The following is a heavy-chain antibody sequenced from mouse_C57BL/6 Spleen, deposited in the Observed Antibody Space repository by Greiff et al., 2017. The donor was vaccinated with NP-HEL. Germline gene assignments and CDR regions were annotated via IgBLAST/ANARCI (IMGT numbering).Heavy chain of an antibody. V-gene: IGHV1-81*01. CDR1: GYTFTSYG. D-gene: IGHD2-3*01. Sequence: VQLQQSGAELARPGASVKLSCKASGYTFTSYGISWVKQRTGQGLEWIGEIYPRSGNTYYNEKFKGKATLTADKSSSTAYMELRSLTSEDSAVYFCARGGYDGYSYWYFDVWGTGTTVTVSS. CDR3: ARGGYDGYSYWYFDV. J-gene: IGHJ1*03. CDR2: IYPRSGNT.